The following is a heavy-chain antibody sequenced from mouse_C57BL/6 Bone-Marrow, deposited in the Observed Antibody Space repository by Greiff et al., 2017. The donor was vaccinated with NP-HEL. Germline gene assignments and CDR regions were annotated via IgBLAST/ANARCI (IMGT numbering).Heavy chain of an antibody. D-gene: IGHD1-1*01. Sequence: EVQLQQSGAELVRPGASVKLSCTASGFNIKDDYMHWVKQRPEQGLEWIGWIDPENGDTEYASKFQGKATITADTSSNTAYLQLSSLTSEDTAVYYCTTLFGSSPYWGQGTLVTVSA. J-gene: IGHJ3*01. CDR2: IDPENGDT. V-gene: IGHV14-4*01. CDR3: TTLFGSSPY. CDR1: GFNIKDDY.